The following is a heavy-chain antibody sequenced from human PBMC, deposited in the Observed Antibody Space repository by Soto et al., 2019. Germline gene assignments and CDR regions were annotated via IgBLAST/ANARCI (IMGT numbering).Heavy chain of an antibody. CDR1: GGTFSSYA. V-gene: IGHV1-69*01. D-gene: IGHD6-19*01. CDR3: ASVGIAVAGKGYFDY. Sequence: QVQLVQSGAEVKKPGSSVKVSCKASGGTFSSYAISWVRQAPGQGLEWMGGIIPIFGTANYAQKFQGRVTITADESTSTSYMELSSLRSEDTAVYYCASVGIAVAGKGYFDYWGQGTLVTVSS. CDR2: IIPIFGTA. J-gene: IGHJ4*02.